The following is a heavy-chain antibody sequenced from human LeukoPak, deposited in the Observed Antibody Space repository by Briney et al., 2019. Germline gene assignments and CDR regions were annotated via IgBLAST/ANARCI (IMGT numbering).Heavy chain of an antibody. J-gene: IGHJ6*02. CDR3: ARDMYQLLVDV. CDR1: SGSITGYY. Sequence: SETLSLTCTVSSGSITGYYWSWIRQPPGRGLEWIGYVHFSGTTSFNPSLKSRVTISVDTSKNQFSLRLSSMTAADTAVYYCARDMYQLLVDVWGQGTTVTVSS. D-gene: IGHD2-2*01. V-gene: IGHV4-59*01. CDR2: VHFSGTT.